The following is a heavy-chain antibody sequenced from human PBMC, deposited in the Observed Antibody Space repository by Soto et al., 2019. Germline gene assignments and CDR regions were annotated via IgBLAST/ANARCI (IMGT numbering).Heavy chain of an antibody. CDR2: IKSKTDGGTT. D-gene: IGHD5-18*01. CDR3: TTDFIRGGYSYGTDAFDI. Sequence: GGSLRLSCAASGFTFSNAWMSWVRQAPGKGPEWVGRIKSKTDGGTTDYAAPVKGRFTISRDDSKNTLYLQMNSLKTEDTAVYYCTTDFIRGGYSYGTDAFDIWGQGTMVTVSS. CDR1: GFTFSNAW. J-gene: IGHJ3*02. V-gene: IGHV3-15*01.